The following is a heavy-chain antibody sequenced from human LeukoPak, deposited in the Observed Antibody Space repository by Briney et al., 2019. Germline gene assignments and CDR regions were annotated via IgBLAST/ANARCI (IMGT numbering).Heavy chain of an antibody. J-gene: IGHJ4*02. CDR1: GFTFSSYA. CDR2: ISGSGGST. V-gene: IGHV3-23*01. Sequence: GGSLRLSCAASGFTFSSYAMSWVRQAPGKGLEWVSAISGSGGSTYYADSVKGRFTISRDNSKNTLYLQMNSLRAEDTAVYYCARHYYGSGNSPFDYWGQGTLVTVSS. CDR3: ARHYYGSGNSPFDY. D-gene: IGHD3-10*01.